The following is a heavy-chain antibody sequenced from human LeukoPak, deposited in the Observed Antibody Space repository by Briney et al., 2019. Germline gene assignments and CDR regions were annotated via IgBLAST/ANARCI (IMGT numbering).Heavy chain of an antibody. CDR1: GFTFSSYW. Sequence: GGSLRLSCAASGFTFSSYWMHWVRQAPGKGLVWVSRINSDGSSTSYADSVKGRFTISRDNAKNTLYLQMNSLRAEDTAVYYCASGYSYGVFGYWGQGTLVTVSS. CDR2: INSDGSST. J-gene: IGHJ4*02. V-gene: IGHV3-74*01. CDR3: ASGYSYGVFGY. D-gene: IGHD5-18*01.